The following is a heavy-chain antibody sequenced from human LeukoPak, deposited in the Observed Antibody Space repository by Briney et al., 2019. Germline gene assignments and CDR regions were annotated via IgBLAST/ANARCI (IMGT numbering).Heavy chain of an antibody. CDR2: FDPEDGET. J-gene: IGHJ4*02. CDR1: GYTLTELS. Sequence: ASVKVSCKVSGYTLTELSMHWVRQAPGKGLEWMGGFDPEDGETIYAQKFQGRVTMTEDTSTDTAYMELSSLRSEDTAVYYCATTVRGEGYFDYWGQGTLVTVSS. D-gene: IGHD3-10*01. CDR3: ATTVRGEGYFDY. V-gene: IGHV1-24*01.